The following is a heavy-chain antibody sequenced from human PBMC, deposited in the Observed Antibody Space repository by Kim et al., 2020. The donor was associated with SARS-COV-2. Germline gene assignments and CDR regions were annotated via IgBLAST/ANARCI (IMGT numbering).Heavy chain of an antibody. V-gene: IGHV4-4*07. D-gene: IGHD3-3*01. CDR3: ARVGVSAMDS. CDR2: ST. Sequence: STHYNPALKSRGTMSVATSKSQFTLRLSSVTAANTAVYYCARVGVSAMDSWGQGTLVTVSS. J-gene: IGHJ4*02.